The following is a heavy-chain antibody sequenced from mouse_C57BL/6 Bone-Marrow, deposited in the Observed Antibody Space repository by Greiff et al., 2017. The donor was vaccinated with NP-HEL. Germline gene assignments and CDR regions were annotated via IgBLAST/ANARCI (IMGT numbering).Heavy chain of an antibody. CDR1: GFSFNTYA. J-gene: IGHJ2*03. Sequence: DVQLQESGGGLVQPKGSLKLSCAASGFSFNTYAMNWVRQAPGKGLEWVARIRSKSNNYATYYADSVKDRFTISRDDSESMLYLQMNNLKTEDTAMYYCVRRFFDYRGQGTSLTVSS. CDR3: VRRFFDY. CDR2: IRSKSNNYAT. V-gene: IGHV10-1*01.